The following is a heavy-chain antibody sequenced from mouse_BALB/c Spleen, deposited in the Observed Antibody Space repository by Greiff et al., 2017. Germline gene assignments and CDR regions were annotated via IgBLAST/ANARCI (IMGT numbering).Heavy chain of an antibody. Sequence: EVKVEESGGGLVKPGGSLKLSCAASGFAFSSYDMSWVRQTPEKRLEWVAYISSGGGSTYYPDTVKGRFTISRDNAKNTLYLQMSSLKSEDTAMYYCARHVYGSSLYCAMDYWGQGTSVTVSS. CDR2: ISSGGGST. CDR3: ARHVYGSSLYCAMDY. V-gene: IGHV5-12-1*01. D-gene: IGHD1-1*01. CDR1: GFAFSSYD. J-gene: IGHJ4*01.